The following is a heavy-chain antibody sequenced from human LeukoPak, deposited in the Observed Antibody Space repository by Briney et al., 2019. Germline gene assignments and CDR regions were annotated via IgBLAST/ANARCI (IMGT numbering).Heavy chain of an antibody. CDR3: ARDNEDIVVVPAAMRGLYYYYYMDV. V-gene: IGHV1-18*01. CDR1: GYTFTSYG. CDR2: ISAYNGNT. D-gene: IGHD2-2*01. J-gene: IGHJ6*03. Sequence: ASVKVSCKASGYTFTSYGISWVRQAPGQGLEWMGWISAYNGNTNYAQKLQGRVTMTTDTSTSTAYMELRSLRSDDTAVYYCARDNEDIVVVPAAMRGLYYYYYMDVWGKGTTVTVSS.